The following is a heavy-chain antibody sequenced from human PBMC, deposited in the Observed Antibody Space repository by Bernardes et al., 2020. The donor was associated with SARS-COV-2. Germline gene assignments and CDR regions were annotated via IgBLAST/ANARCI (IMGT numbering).Heavy chain of an antibody. D-gene: IGHD3-3*01. CDR3: AREGLGYYDFWSGYPASGMDV. J-gene: IGHJ6*02. CDR2: IYTSGST. V-gene: IGHV4-4*07. Sequence: SESLCLTCTVSGCSISSSYWSWIRQPPGKGLEWIGRIYTSGSTNYNPSLKSRVTMSVDTSKNQFSLKLSYVTAADTAVYYCAREGLGYYDFWSGYPASGMDVWGQGTTVTVSS. CDR1: GCSISSSY.